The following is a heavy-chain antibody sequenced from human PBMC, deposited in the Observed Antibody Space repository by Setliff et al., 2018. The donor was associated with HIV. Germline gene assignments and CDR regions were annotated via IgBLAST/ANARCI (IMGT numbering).Heavy chain of an antibody. V-gene: IGHV3-74*01. CDR3: ARGDNFWSGHLLGESYYYYYMDV. J-gene: IGHJ6*03. CDR2: ISSDGTSK. D-gene: IGHD3-3*01. Sequence: GGSLRLSCAASGFTFSNHWMYWVRQVPGKGLVWVSRISSDGTSKSYADSVKGRFTISRDNTKNTLYLQMNSLRVEDTAFYYCARGDNFWSGHLLGESYYYYYMDVWGKGATVTVSS. CDR1: GFTFSNHW.